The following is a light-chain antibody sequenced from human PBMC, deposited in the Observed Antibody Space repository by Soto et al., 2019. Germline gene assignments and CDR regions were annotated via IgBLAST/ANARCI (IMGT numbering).Light chain of an antibody. V-gene: IGLV2-11*01. J-gene: IGLJ1*01. Sequence: QSALTQPRSVSGSPGQSVTISCTGTSSDVGGHNYVSWYQQHPGKAPKLMIYDVTQRPSGVPDRFSGSKSGNTASLTISGLQAEDEADYYCCSYAGSYSYVFGTGTKLNVL. CDR3: CSYAGSYSYV. CDR1: SSDVGGHNY. CDR2: DVT.